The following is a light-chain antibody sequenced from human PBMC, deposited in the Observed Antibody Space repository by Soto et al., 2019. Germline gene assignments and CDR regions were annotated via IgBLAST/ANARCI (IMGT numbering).Light chain of an antibody. Sequence: EIVLTQSPGILSLSPGERATLSCRASQSVSSNYLAWYQQKPGQAPRLLIYGASSRATGIPDRFSGSGSGTDFTLTIGRLEPEDFAVYYCHQYGISPPRTFGQGTKVDIK. CDR3: HQYGISPPRT. V-gene: IGKV3-20*01. CDR1: QSVSSNY. CDR2: GAS. J-gene: IGKJ1*01.